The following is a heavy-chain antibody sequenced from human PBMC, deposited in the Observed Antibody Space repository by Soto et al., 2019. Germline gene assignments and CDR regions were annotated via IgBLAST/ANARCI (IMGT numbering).Heavy chain of an antibody. D-gene: IGHD2-15*01. CDR2: IKSDGSYT. J-gene: IGHJ4*02. Sequence: GVLRLSCAASGFTFSSYAMSWVRQAPGKGLEWVSRIKSDGSYTSYADSVKGRFTISRDNTKNTLYLQMSSLRLEDTAVYHCASEVVSDHCTGGTCYAGPAYWGQGTLVTVSS. V-gene: IGHV3-74*01. CDR1: GFTFSSYA. CDR3: ASEVVSDHCTGGTCYAGPAY.